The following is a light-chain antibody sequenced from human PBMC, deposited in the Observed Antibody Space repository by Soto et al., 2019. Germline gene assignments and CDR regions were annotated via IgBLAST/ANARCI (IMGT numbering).Light chain of an antibody. J-gene: IGKJ5*01. CDR1: QDISIY. CDR3: QQLHSYPIT. V-gene: IGKV1-9*01. CDR2: AAS. Sequence: DIQFTQSPSFLSASVGGRVTISCRASQDISIYLAWYQQKPGKGPKFLIYAASSLQSGVPSRFSGSGSGTEFTLTISSLQPEDFATYYCQQLHSYPITFGQGTRLEIK.